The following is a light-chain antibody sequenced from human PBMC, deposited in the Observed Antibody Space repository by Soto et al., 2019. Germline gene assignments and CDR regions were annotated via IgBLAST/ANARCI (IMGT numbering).Light chain of an antibody. V-gene: IGKV3-11*01. J-gene: IGKJ1*01. CDR2: DVP. Sequence: EVVLTQSPATLSLSPGESGTLSCTAGVSVTDYLAWYQQKPGQAPRPLVYDVPNRAAGIPTRFSGGGSGPDFTLTISNVEPEDFAVYYCQQRSDWPWTSGQGTKVDIK. CDR3: QQRSDWPWT. CDR1: VSVTDY.